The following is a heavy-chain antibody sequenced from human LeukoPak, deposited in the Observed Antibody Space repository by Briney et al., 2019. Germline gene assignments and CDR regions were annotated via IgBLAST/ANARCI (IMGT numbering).Heavy chain of an antibody. V-gene: IGHV4-59*01. D-gene: IGHD4-17*01. CDR2: MYNSGST. Sequence: PSEPLSLTCTVSGGSISGSYWSWIRQPPGKGLEWIAYMYNSGSTNYNPSLQSRVTISIDTSKNQFSLKLSSLTAADTAIYYCARGIESYGDYGYWGRGILVTVSS. CDR3: ARGIESYGDYGY. J-gene: IGHJ4*02. CDR1: GGSISGSY.